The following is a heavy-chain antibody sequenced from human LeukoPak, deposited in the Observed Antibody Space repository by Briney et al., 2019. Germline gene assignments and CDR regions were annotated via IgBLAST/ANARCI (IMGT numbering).Heavy chain of an antibody. CDR2: IYYSGST. CDR1: GVSISSSY. Sequence: SETLSLTCTVSGVSISSSYWSWIRQPPGKGLEWIGYIYYSGSTNYNPSLKSRVTISVDTSKNQFSLKLSSVTAADTAVYYCARWAPTRDGYNTLDYWGQGTLVTVSS. J-gene: IGHJ4*02. CDR3: ARWAPTRDGYNTLDY. D-gene: IGHD5-24*01. V-gene: IGHV4-59*01.